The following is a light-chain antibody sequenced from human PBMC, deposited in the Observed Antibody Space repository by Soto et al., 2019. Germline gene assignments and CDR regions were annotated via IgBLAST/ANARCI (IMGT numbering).Light chain of an antibody. CDR2: GAS. J-gene: IGKJ1*01. CDR1: QSVSSSY. Sequence: EIVLTQSPGTLSLSPGERATLSCRASQSVSSSYLVWYQQKPGQAPRLLIYGASSRATGTPDRFSGSGSGTDFTLTISGLEPEDFAVYYCQQYASSPETFGQGTKVDI. CDR3: QQYASSPET. V-gene: IGKV3-20*01.